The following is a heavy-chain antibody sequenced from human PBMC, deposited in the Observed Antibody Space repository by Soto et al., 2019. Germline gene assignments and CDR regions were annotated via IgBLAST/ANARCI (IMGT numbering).Heavy chain of an antibody. V-gene: IGHV4-39*07. J-gene: IGHJ4*02. D-gene: IGHD7-27*01. CDR1: GGSISSSSYY. Sequence: SETLSLTCTVSGGSISSSSYYWGWIRQPPGKGLEWIGSIYYSGSTYYNPSLKSRVTISVDTSKNQFSLKLSSVTAADTAVYYCARGTGDPYFFAYWGQGTLVPVSS. CDR2: IYYSGST. CDR3: ARGTGDPYFFAY.